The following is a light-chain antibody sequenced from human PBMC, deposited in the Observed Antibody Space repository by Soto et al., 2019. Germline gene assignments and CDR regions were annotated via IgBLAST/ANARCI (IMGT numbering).Light chain of an antibody. CDR3: LQYFDYYRT. Sequence: DIXMTQSXSTLSASVGDSVTITCRASQIIYSWLAWYQQKPGNAPKLLIYKSSTVERGVPSRFSGSGSETEFTLTINSLQPDDFATYYCLQYFDYYRTFGQGTKVEIK. J-gene: IGKJ1*01. CDR1: QIIYSW. V-gene: IGKV1-5*03. CDR2: KSS.